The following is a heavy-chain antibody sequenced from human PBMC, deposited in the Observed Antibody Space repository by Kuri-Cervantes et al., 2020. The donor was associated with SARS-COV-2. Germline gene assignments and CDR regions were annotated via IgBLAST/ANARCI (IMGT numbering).Heavy chain of an antibody. D-gene: IGHD4-17*01. V-gene: IGHV3-7*01. CDR3: ARGLGTTVIDY. Sequence: LSLTCAASGFTFSSYWMSWVRQAPGKGLEWVGNIEEDGSEKNYVDSVKGRFTISRDNAKNSLYLRMNSLRAEDTAVYYCARGLGTTVIDYWGRGILVTVSS. CDR2: IEEDGSEK. J-gene: IGHJ4*02. CDR1: GFTFSSYW.